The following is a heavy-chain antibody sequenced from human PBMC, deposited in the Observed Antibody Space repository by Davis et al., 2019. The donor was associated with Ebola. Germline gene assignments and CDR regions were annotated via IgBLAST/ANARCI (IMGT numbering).Heavy chain of an antibody. D-gene: IGHD2-2*01. CDR2: IIPILGIA. Sequence: SVKVSCKASGGTFSSYAISWVRQAPGQGLEWMGRIIPILGIANYAQKFQGRVTMTTDTSTSTAYMELRSLRSDDTAVYYCARAGYCSSTSCYYNYYYYGMDVWGQGTTVTVSS. V-gene: IGHV1-69*04. CDR1: GGTFSSYA. CDR3: ARAGYCSSTSCYYNYYYYGMDV. J-gene: IGHJ6*02.